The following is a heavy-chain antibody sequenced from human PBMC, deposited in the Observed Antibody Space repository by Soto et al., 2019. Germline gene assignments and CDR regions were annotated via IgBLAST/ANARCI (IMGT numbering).Heavy chain of an antibody. J-gene: IGHJ4*02. Sequence: ASVKVSCKASGYTFTSYGISWVRQAPGQGLEWMGWISAYNGNTNYAQKLQGRVTMTTDTSTSTAYMELRSLRSDDTAVYYCARAHPIGYCSGGSCYGSDWGQGTLVTVSS. CDR1: GYTFTSYG. D-gene: IGHD2-15*01. V-gene: IGHV1-18*01. CDR2: ISAYNGNT. CDR3: ARAHPIGYCSGGSCYGSD.